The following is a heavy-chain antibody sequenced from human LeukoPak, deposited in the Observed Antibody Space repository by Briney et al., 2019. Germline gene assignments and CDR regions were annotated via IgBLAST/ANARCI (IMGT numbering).Heavy chain of an antibody. D-gene: IGHD4-23*01. J-gene: IGHJ4*02. Sequence: GGFLRLSCAASGFTFSSYVMHWVRQAPGKGLEWVAVISYDGSNKYYADSVKGRFTISRDNSKNTLYLQMNSLRAEDTAVYYCAKDYGGNSNFDYWGQGTLVTVSS. V-gene: IGHV3-30*18. CDR2: ISYDGSNK. CDR3: AKDYGGNSNFDY. CDR1: GFTFSSYV.